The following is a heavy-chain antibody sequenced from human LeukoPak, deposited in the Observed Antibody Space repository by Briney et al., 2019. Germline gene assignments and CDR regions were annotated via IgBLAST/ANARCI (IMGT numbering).Heavy chain of an antibody. CDR1: GYTFTGYY. V-gene: IGHV1-2*02. Sequence: GASVKVSCKASGYTFTGYYMHWVRQAPGQGLEWMGWINPNSGGTNYAQKFQGRVTMTRDTSISTAYMELSRLRSDDAAVYYCARDRDAIRVFDPWGQGTLVTVSS. CDR2: INPNSGGT. D-gene: IGHD2-8*01. CDR3: ARDRDAIRVFDP. J-gene: IGHJ5*02.